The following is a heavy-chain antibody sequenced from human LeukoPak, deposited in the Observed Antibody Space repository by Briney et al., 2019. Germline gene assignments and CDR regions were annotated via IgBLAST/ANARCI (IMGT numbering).Heavy chain of an antibody. D-gene: IGHD6-13*01. J-gene: IGHJ4*02. Sequence: PGGSLRLSCAASGFTFSSYSMNWVRQAPGKGLEWVSSISSSSSYIYYADSVKGRFTISRDNAKNSLYLQMNSLRAEDTAVYYCARDPPGYSRYDYWGQGTLVTVSS. V-gene: IGHV3-21*01. CDR2: ISSSSSYI. CDR3: ARDPPGYSRYDY. CDR1: GFTFSSYS.